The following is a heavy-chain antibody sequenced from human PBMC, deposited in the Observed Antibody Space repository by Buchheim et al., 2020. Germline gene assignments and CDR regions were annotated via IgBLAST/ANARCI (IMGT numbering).Heavy chain of an antibody. D-gene: IGHD5-12*01. CDR3: AKEWMATTSLWGNQNRETDY. V-gene: IGHV3-23*04. J-gene: IGHJ4*02. Sequence: EVQLVESGGGLVQPGGPLRLSCAASGFTFSSYAMSWVRQAPGKGLEWVSAISGSGGSTYYADSVKGRFTISRDNSKNTLYLQMNSLRAEDTAVYYCAKEWMATTSLWGNQNRETDYWGQGTL. CDR1: GFTFSSYA. CDR2: ISGSGGST.